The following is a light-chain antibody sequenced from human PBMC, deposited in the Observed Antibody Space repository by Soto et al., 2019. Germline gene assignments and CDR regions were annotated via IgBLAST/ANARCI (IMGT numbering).Light chain of an antibody. J-gene: IGLJ1*01. CDR1: GRDIGAYDY. CDR2: GVK. V-gene: IGLV2-14*01. Sequence: QSALTQPASVSGSPGQSITISCTGSGRDIGAYDYVSWYQQHPGKAPKLLIYGVKNRPSGVSYRFSASKSAFTASLTISGFQAEDEAHYYCSSYTTSYFDVFGPGTKLTVL. CDR3: SSYTTSYFDV.